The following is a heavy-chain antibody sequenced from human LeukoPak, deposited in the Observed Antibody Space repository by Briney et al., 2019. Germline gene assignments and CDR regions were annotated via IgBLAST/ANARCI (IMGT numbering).Heavy chain of an antibody. J-gene: IGHJ4*02. D-gene: IGHD3-16*02. CDR3: ASGDYLWGSYLGY. CDR1: GGSISSYY. Sequence: SETLSLTCTVSGGSISSYYWSWIRQPPGKGLEWIGYIYYSGSTNYNPSLKSRVTISVDASRNQFSLKLSSVTAADTAVYYCASGDYLWGSYLGYWGQGTLVTVSS. CDR2: IYYSGST. V-gene: IGHV4-59*01.